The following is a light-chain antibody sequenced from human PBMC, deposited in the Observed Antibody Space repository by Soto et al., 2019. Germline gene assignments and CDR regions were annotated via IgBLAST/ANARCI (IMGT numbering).Light chain of an antibody. CDR3: LQDYSSPRT. CDR2: GAS. Sequence: AIEMTQAPSALSASVGDHVTITGRAGQGISRELGWYQQKPGKAPKLXIYGASRLPNGVQSRFSGSGSGTDCTRTISDLQPEDIPNDYCLQDYSSPRTFGQGTQVDIK. J-gene: IGKJ1*01. CDR1: QGISRE. V-gene: IGKV1-6*01.